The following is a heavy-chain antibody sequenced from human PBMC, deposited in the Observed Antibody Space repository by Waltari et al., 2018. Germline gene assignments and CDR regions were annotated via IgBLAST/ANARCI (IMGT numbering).Heavy chain of an antibody. CDR2: ISFSGRDT. D-gene: IGHD3-3*01. J-gene: IGHJ4*02. V-gene: IGHV3-23*01. CDR1: GFSSNFHV. Sequence: EVQLLESGGGLGQPGGYLRLDCAASGFSSNFHVMTWVRQAPGKGLDWVSGISFSGRDTYYADSVKGRFTVSRDNSKNTLSLQMNSLKVEDTGIYYGAKVGVGDTAFRSFFDHWGQGTLVTVSS. CDR3: AKVGVGDTAFRSFFDH.